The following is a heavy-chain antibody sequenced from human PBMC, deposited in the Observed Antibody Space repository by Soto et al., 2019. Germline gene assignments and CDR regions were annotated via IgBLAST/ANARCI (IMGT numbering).Heavy chain of an antibody. CDR3: ARADCSGGSCPFDY. CDR2: IYYSGST. V-gene: IGHV4-59*01. J-gene: IGHJ4*02. D-gene: IGHD2-15*01. CDR1: GGSISSYY. Sequence: SETPLTCTVSGGSISSYYWSWIRQPPGKGLEWIGYIYYSGSTNYNPSLKSRVTISVDTSKNQFSLKLSSVTAADTAVYYCARADCSGGSCPFDYWGQGTLVTVSS.